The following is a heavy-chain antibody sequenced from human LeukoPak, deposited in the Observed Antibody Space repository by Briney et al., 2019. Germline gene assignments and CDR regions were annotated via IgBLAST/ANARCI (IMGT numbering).Heavy chain of an antibody. Sequence: GGSLRLSCAASGFTFSSYEMNWVRLAPGKGLEWVSYISESGCAIYYADSVKGRFTISRDNAKNSLYLQMNSLRAEDTAVYYCARDQYNYGYVSWFDPWGQGTLVTVSS. CDR1: GFTFSSYE. CDR2: ISESGCAI. J-gene: IGHJ5*02. D-gene: IGHD5-18*01. V-gene: IGHV3-48*03. CDR3: ARDQYNYGYVSWFDP.